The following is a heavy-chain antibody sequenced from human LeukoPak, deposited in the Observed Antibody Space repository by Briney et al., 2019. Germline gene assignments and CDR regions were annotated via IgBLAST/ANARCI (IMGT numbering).Heavy chain of an antibody. CDR2: ISGSGGYT. CDR1: GFTFSSYA. V-gene: IGHV3-23*01. J-gene: IGHJ4*02. CDR3: AMGFNLNLHY. Sequence: TGGSLRLSCAASGFTFSSYAMNWVRQAPGKGLEWVSGISGSGGYTYYADSVKGRFTISRDTSKNTLYLQMNSLRAEDTAVYYCAMGFNLNLHYWGRGTLVTVSS.